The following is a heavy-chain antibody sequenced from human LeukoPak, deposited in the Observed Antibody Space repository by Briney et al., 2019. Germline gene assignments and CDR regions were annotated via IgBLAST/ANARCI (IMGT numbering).Heavy chain of an antibody. J-gene: IGHJ4*02. Sequence: GGSLRLSCAVSGFTFTDYAMTWVRQAPGKGLEWVSGISGAGGGTYYAASVKGRFTISRDNSKNTLYLQMNSLRAEDTAVYYCAKDIQGANWGQGTLVTVSS. CDR2: ISGAGGGT. CDR3: AKDIQGAN. D-gene: IGHD5-18*01. V-gene: IGHV3-23*01. CDR1: GFTFTDYA.